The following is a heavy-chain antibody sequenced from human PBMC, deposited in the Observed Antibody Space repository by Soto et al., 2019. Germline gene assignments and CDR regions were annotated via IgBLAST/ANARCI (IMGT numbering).Heavy chain of an antibody. CDR2: TIPAFGTA. CDR3: WRHDNTALPPLDS. CDR1: GAGDTFSNYG. D-gene: IGHD1-1*01. Sequence: QVHLVQSGAEVKSPGSAVKVSCKVSGAGDTFSNYGLNWMRQAPGQGLEWMGGTIPAFGTANYAQKFQGRVMITADTTTTTAYMELSSLRSDDTAVYYCWRHDNTALPPLDSWGQGTLDSVSS. V-gene: IGHV1-69*06. J-gene: IGHJ4*02.